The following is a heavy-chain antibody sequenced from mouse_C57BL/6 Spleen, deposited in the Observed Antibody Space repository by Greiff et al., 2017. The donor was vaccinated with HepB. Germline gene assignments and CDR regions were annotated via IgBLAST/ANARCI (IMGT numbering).Heavy chain of an antibody. Sequence: EVQGVESGGGLVKPGGSLKLSCAASGFTFSSYTMSWVRQTPEKRLEWVATISCGGGNTYYPDSVKGRFTISRDNAKNTLYLQMSSLRSEDTALYYCARHSYGSSYEYYFDYWGQGTTLTVSS. D-gene: IGHD1-1*01. V-gene: IGHV5-9*01. J-gene: IGHJ2*01. CDR2: ISCGGGNT. CDR3: ARHSYGSSYEYYFDY. CDR1: GFTFSSYT.